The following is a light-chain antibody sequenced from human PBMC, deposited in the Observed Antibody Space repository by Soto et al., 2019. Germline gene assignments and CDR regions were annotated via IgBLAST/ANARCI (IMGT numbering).Light chain of an antibody. Sequence: QSVLTQPASVSGSPGQSITISCTGTSSDIGGYNFVSWYQHHTGKAPKLMIYEVNNRPSGVSSRFSGSKSGNTASLTISGLQTEDEADYYCSSYTSGSALYVFGTGTKLTVL. V-gene: IGLV2-14*01. CDR1: SSDIGGYNF. CDR2: EVN. CDR3: SSYTSGSALYV. J-gene: IGLJ1*01.